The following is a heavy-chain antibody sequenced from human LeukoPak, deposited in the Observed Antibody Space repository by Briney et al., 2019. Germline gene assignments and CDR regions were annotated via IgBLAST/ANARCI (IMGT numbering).Heavy chain of an antibody. CDR3: AKDQGYYYDSSGYVDY. D-gene: IGHD3-22*01. CDR2: ISWNSGSI. CDR1: GFTFDDYA. V-gene: IGHV3-9*01. J-gene: IGHJ4*02. Sequence: PGGSLRLSCAASGFTFDDYAMHWVRQAPGKGLEWVSGISWNSGSIGYADSVKGRFTISRDNAKNSLYLQMNSLRAEDTALYYCAKDQGYYYDSSGYVDYWGQGTLVTVSS.